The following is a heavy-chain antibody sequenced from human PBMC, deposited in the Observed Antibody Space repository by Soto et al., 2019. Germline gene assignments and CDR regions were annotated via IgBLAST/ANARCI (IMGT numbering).Heavy chain of an antibody. J-gene: IGHJ4*02. CDR3: ARAAARPDY. D-gene: IGHD6-6*01. Sequence: GGSLRLSCAASGFTFSSYAMHWVRQAPGKGLEWVAVISYDGSNKYYADSVKGRFTISRDNSKNTLYLQMNSLRAEDTAVYYCARAAARPDYWGQGTLVTVSS. CDR2: ISYDGSNK. CDR1: GFTFSSYA. V-gene: IGHV3-30-3*01.